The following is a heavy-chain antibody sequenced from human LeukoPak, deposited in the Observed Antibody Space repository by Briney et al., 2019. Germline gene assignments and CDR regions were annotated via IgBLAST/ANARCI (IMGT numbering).Heavy chain of an antibody. CDR3: ARDPVPYASGSLSAFDI. Sequence: GASVKVSCKASGYTFTGYYMHWVRQAPGQGLEWMGWINPNSGGTNYAQKFQGRVTMTRDTSISTAYMELSRLRSDDTAVYYCARDPVPYASGSLSAFDIWGQGTMVTVSS. CDR2: INPNSGGT. D-gene: IGHD3-10*01. J-gene: IGHJ3*02. V-gene: IGHV1-2*02. CDR1: GYTFTGYY.